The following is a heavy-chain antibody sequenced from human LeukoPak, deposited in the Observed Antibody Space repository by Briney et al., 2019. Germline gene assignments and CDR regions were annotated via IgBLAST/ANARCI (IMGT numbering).Heavy chain of an antibody. Sequence: GGSLRLSCAASGFTFSSYWMSWVRQAPGKGLEWVAVIWYDGSNKYYADSVKGRFTISRDNSKNTLYLQMNSLRAEDTAVYYCARERLSAELPDYWGQGTLVTVSS. V-gene: IGHV3-33*08. CDR3: ARERLSAELPDY. D-gene: IGHD1-7*01. J-gene: IGHJ4*02. CDR1: GFTFSSYW. CDR2: IWYDGSNK.